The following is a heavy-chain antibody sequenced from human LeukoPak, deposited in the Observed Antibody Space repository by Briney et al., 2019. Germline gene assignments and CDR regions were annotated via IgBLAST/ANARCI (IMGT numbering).Heavy chain of an antibody. V-gene: IGHV1-46*01. CDR2: TNLSGGST. Sequence: APVKVSCKASGYTFTRYNMHWVRQAPGQGLEWMGVTNLSGGSTSYAQQFQGRVTMTRDTSTSTVYLELSSLRSDDTAEYYCVRDQGYWGQGTLVTVSS. CDR1: GYTFTRYN. J-gene: IGHJ4*02. CDR3: VRDQGY.